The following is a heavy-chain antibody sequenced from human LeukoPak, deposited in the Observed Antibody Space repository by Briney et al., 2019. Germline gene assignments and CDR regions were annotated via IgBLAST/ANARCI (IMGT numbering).Heavy chain of an antibody. V-gene: IGHV1-8*02. CDR2: MNPNSGNT. J-gene: IGHJ6*02. CDR1: GYTFTSYY. Sequence: GASVKVSCKASGYTFTSYYMHWVRQATGQGLEWMGWMNPNSGNTGYAQKFQGRVTMTRNTSISTAYMELSSLRSEDTAVYYCARGPLASSSGWIDYYYGMDVWGQGTTVTVSS. CDR3: ARGPLASSSGWIDYYYGMDV. D-gene: IGHD6-19*01.